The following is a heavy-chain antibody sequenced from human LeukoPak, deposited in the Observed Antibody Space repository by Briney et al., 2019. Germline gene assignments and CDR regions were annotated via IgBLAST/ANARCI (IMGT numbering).Heavy chain of an antibody. CDR1: GFTFRTYA. Sequence: GGSLRLSCAASGFTFRTYAMSWLRQAPGKGLEWVSAISGSGSGGSTYFADSVKGRFTISRDNSKNTLSLQMSSLRGEDTAVYYCAKRPSTSWYEDTFDIWGQGTMVTVSS. CDR3: AKRPSTSWYEDTFDI. CDR2: ISGSGSGGST. V-gene: IGHV3-23*01. J-gene: IGHJ3*02. D-gene: IGHD2-2*01.